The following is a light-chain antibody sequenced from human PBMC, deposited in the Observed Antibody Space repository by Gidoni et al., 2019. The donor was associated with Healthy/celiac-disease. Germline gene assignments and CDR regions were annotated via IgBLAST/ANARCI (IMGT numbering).Light chain of an antibody. J-gene: IGLJ2*01. Sequence: SYELTQPPSVSVSPGQTANITCSGDKMGDKYACWYQQKPGQSHVLVIYEDNKRPSGIPERFSGSNSGNTATLTISGTQAMDEADYYCQAWDISLVVFGGGTKLTVL. CDR2: EDN. V-gene: IGLV3-1*01. CDR3: QAWDISLVV. CDR1: KMGDKY.